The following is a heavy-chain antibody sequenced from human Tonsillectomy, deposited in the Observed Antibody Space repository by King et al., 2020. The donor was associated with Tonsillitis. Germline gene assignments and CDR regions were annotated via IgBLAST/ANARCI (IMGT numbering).Heavy chain of an antibody. D-gene: IGHD3-10*01. CDR2: IYYSGNT. Sequence: VQLQESGPGLVKPSETLSLTCTVSGGSINNYYWSWIRQPPGKGLEWIGFIYYSGNTHYNPSLESRVTMSVDTSKNQFSLKLSSVTTADTAVYYCVRHSDGDTWYGASVFDHWGQGALVTVSS. V-gene: IGHV4-59*08. CDR1: GGSINNYY. CDR3: VRHSDGDTWYGASVFDH. J-gene: IGHJ5*02.